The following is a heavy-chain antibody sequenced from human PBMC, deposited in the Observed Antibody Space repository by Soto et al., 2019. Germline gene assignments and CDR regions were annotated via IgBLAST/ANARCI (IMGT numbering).Heavy chain of an antibody. D-gene: IGHD6-19*01. CDR1: GYTFTRYS. Sequence: ASVKVSCKASGYTFTRYSMHWVRQAPGQSLEWMGWFNAGNGNTKYSQKFQGRVTFTRDPSASTDYMELSSLRSEDTALYYCARDGWYTFDYWGQGTLVTVSS. CDR3: ARDGWYTFDY. CDR2: FNAGNGNT. V-gene: IGHV1-3*01. J-gene: IGHJ4*02.